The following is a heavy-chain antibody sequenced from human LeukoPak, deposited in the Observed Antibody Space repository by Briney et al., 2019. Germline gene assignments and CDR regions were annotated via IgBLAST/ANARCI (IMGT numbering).Heavy chain of an antibody. Sequence: GGSLRLSCAASGFTFSNYGMHWVRQAPGKGLEWVAVMSYDGSNKYYADSVKGRFTISRDNSKNTLYLQMNSLRAEDTAVYYCARENPTEAFEYWGQGTLVTVSS. CDR3: ARENPTEAFEY. CDR1: GFTFSNYG. J-gene: IGHJ4*02. D-gene: IGHD1-1*01. CDR2: MSYDGSNK. V-gene: IGHV3-30*03.